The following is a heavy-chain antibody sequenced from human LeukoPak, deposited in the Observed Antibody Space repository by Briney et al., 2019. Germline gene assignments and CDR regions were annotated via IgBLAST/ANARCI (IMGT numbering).Heavy chain of an antibody. CDR3: ARVQVYYYYYGMDV. CDR2: IYYSGST. V-gene: IGHV4-30-4*01. CDR1: GGSISSGDYY. J-gene: IGHJ6*02. Sequence: SETLSLTCTVSGGSISSGDYYWSWIRQPPGKGLEWIGYIYYSGSTYYNPSLKSRVTISVDTSKNQFSLKLSSETAADTAVYYCARVQVYYYYYGMDVWGQGTTVTVSS.